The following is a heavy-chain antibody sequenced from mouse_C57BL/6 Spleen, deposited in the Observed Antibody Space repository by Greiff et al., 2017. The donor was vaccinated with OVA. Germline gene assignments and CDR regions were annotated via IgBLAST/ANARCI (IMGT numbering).Heavy chain of an antibody. CDR1: GFTFSSYT. Sequence: DVKLVESGGGLVKPGGSLKLSCAASGFTFSSYTMSWVRQTPEKRLEWVATISGGGGNTYYPDSVKGRFTISRDNAKNTLYLQMSSLRSEDTALYYCARHVDGNYYAMDYWGQGTSVTVSS. D-gene: IGHD2-1*01. J-gene: IGHJ4*01. CDR3: ARHVDGNYYAMDY. CDR2: ISGGGGNT. V-gene: IGHV5-9*01.